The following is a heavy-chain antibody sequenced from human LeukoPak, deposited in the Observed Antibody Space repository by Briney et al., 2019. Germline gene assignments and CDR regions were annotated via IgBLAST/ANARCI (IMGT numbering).Heavy chain of an antibody. CDR2: IHYSGST. CDR1: GGSISTYY. Sequence: SETLSLTCTVSGGSISTYYWSWIRQPPGKGLEWIAYIHYSGSTNYNPSLKSRVTISVDTSKKHLSLKLSSVTAADTAVYYCAKFGGGFGFLADWGHGPLVTVSA. V-gene: IGHV4-59*01. J-gene: IGHJ1*01. CDR3: AKFGGGFGFLAD. D-gene: IGHD1-26*01.